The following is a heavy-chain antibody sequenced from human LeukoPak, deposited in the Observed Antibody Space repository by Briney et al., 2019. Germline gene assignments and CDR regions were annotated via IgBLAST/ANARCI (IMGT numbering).Heavy chain of an antibody. D-gene: IGHD6-19*01. CDR1: GFTFSSYG. Sequence: GGSLRLSCAASGFTFSSYGMHWVRQAPGKVLEWVAFIRYDGSNKYYADSVKGRFTISRDNSKNTLYLQMNSLRAEDTAVYYCAKDREAVAGYYYYYYMDVWGKGTTVTISS. CDR3: AKDREAVAGYYYYYYMDV. J-gene: IGHJ6*03. CDR2: IRYDGSNK. V-gene: IGHV3-30*02.